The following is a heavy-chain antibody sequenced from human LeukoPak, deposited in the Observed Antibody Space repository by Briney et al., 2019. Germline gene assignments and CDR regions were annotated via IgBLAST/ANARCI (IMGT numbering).Heavy chain of an antibody. J-gene: IGHJ6*02. D-gene: IGHD3-10*01. CDR3: ARKELVPHYYYYYGMDV. Sequence: TPSETLSLTCTVSGASIGSYYWSWIRQPPGKGLEWIGYIYYSGSTNYNPSLKSRVTISVDTSKNQFSLKLSSVTAADTAVYYCARKELVPHYYYYYGMDVWGQGTTVTVSS. CDR1: GASIGSYY. CDR2: IYYSGST. V-gene: IGHV4-59*01.